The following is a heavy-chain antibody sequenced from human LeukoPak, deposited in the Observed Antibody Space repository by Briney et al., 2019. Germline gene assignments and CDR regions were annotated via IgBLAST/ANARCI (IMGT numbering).Heavy chain of an antibody. CDR1: GGSFSGYY. V-gene: IGHV4-34*01. CDR2: INHSGST. D-gene: IGHD3-22*01. CDR3: ATGSGFYAT. Sequence: SETLSLTCAVYGGSFSGYYWSWIRQPPGKGLEWIGEINHSGSTNYNPSLKSRVTISVDTSKNQFSLKLSSVTAADTAVYYCATGSGFYATWGQGTLVTVSS. J-gene: IGHJ4*02.